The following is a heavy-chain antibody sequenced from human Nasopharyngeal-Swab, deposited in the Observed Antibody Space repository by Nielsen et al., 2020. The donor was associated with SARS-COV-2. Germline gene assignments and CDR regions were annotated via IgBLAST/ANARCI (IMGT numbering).Heavy chain of an antibody. CDR3: ARGVHYMSYFHTPPSDQ. CDR1: GFTFDDYG. J-gene: IGHJ4*02. CDR2: ISWDGVNT. D-gene: IGHD3-10*01. V-gene: IGHV3-43*01. Sequence: GESLKISCVTSGFTFDDYGMHWVRQVPGKGLEWVSLISWDGVNTYYAGSVRGRFTISRDNSRNSLYLQMNSLKTEDTASYYCARGVHYMSYFHTPPSDQWGQGTLVTVSS.